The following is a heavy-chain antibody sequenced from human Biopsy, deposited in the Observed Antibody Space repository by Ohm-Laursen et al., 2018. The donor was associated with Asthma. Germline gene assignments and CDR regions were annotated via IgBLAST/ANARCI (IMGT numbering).Heavy chain of an antibody. V-gene: IGHV1-2*06. Sequence: ASVKVSCKASGYPFIGYHIHWMRQAPGQGLEWMGRINPNSCATNYAQKFQGRVTMTRGTSISTAYMEVSRLRSDDTAVYYCARGQKSAGDRWFDPWGQGTLVTVSS. D-gene: IGHD6-13*01. J-gene: IGHJ5*02. CDR1: GYPFIGYH. CDR2: INPNSCAT. CDR3: ARGQKSAGDRWFDP.